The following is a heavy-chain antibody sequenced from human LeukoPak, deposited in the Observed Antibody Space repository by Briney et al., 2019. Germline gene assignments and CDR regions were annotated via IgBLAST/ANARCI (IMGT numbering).Heavy chain of an antibody. Sequence: PSETLSLTCAVYGGSFSGYYWSWIRQPPGKGLEWIGEINHSRSTNYNPSLKSRVTISVDTSKNQVSLKLSSVTAADTAVYFCARGHNWKDYWGQGTLVTVSS. V-gene: IGHV4-34*01. J-gene: IGHJ4*02. CDR1: GGSFSGYY. D-gene: IGHD1-20*01. CDR3: ARGHNWKDY. CDR2: INHSRST.